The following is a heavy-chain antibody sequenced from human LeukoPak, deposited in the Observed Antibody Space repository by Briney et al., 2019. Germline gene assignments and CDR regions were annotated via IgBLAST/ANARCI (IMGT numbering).Heavy chain of an antibody. CDR2: ISSNGGST. Sequence: GGSLRLSCSASGFTFSSYAMHWVRQAPGKGLEYVSAISSNGGSTYYADSVKGRFTISRDNSKNTLYLQMSSLRAEDTAVYYCVKEREWFGELLGLEGYYWGQGTLVTVSS. CDR1: GFTFSSYA. D-gene: IGHD3-10*01. J-gene: IGHJ4*02. CDR3: VKEREWFGELLGLEGYY. V-gene: IGHV3-64D*06.